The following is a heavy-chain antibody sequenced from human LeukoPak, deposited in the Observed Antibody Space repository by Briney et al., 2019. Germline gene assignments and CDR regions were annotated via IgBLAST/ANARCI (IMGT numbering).Heavy chain of an antibody. CDR3: ARYCSGGDCYSKALDY. D-gene: IGHD2-15*01. V-gene: IGHV4-59*01. Sequence: SENLSLTCSVSGGSINNYWWNWIRQPPGKGLEWIGYIYYSGSTSYNPSLKSRLTISVDTSLNQFSLKLNSVTAADTAVYYCARYCSGGDCYSKALDYWGQGILVTVSS. J-gene: IGHJ4*02. CDR1: GGSINNYW. CDR2: IYYSGST.